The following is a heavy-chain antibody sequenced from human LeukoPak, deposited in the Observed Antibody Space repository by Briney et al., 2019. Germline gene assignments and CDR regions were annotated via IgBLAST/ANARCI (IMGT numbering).Heavy chain of an antibody. CDR3: SRVERSSINNYYYYMVV. CDR1: GFSFGDNA. V-gene: IGHV3-49*03. Sequence: GGSLRLSCTGFGFSFGDNAMIWFRQSPGKGLEWVSLSRSRAHGGTTDYAASVMGRFTMPRDDSKNIAYLQMDSLETEDTAVYYCSRVERSSINNYYYYMVVWGKGTSVTVSS. D-gene: IGHD2-2*01. CDR2: SRSRAHGGTT. J-gene: IGHJ6*03.